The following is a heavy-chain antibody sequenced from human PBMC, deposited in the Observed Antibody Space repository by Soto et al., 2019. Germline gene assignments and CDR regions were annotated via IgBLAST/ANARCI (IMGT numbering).Heavy chain of an antibody. D-gene: IGHD2-2*01. CDR1: EFTFSNYA. J-gene: IGHJ5*01. CDR3: AKEALEGYQLLSHWFDS. V-gene: IGHV3-23*01. Sequence: GGSLRLSCAASEFTFSNYAMSWVRLAPGKGLEWVSAISGSGSSTDYADSVKGRFTMSRDNSMNTLYLQMNSLRAEDTAVYYCAKEALEGYQLLSHWFDSWGQGTLVTVSS. CDR2: ISGSGSST.